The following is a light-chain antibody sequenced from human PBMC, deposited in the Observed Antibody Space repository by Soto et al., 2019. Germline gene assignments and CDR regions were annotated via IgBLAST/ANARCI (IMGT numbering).Light chain of an antibody. V-gene: IGKV3-20*01. Sequence: EIVLTQSPGTLSLSPGERATLSRRASQSVSSKYLAWYQQKPGRAPRVLIYGTSIRASGVPERFSGGGSGTDFTLTITRLEPEDFAVYYCQQYGSSLFTFGPGTKVDFK. J-gene: IGKJ3*01. CDR2: GTS. CDR1: QSVSSKY. CDR3: QQYGSSLFT.